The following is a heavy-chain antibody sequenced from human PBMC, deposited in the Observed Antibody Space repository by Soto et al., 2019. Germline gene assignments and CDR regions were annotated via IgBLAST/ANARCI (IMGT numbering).Heavy chain of an antibody. CDR2: ISKDSGRAT. Sequence: GGSLRLSCAASGFIFRDWFMSWIRQAPGKGLEWISYISKDSGRATRYADSVKGRFTISRDNAKNSLNLQLNSLRDEDTAVYYCARDRVHCEGGKCYSEDYYYGMDVWGQGTTVTVSS. V-gene: IGHV3-11*04. CDR3: ARDRVHCEGGKCYSEDYYYGMDV. CDR1: GFIFRDWF. J-gene: IGHJ6*02. D-gene: IGHD2-15*01.